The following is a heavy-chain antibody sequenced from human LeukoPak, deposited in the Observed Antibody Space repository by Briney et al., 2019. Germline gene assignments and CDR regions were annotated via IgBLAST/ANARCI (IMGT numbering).Heavy chain of an antibody. J-gene: IGHJ4*02. V-gene: IGHV4-39*01. CDR2: IYYSGST. D-gene: IGHD3-10*01. Sequence: NPSETLSLTCAVSGGSISSNSYYWGWIRQPPGKGLEWIGSIYYSGSTYYNPSLKSRVTISVDTSKNQFSLKLSSVTAADTAVYYCASDLIGELLDYWGQGALVTVSS. CDR3: ASDLIGELLDY. CDR1: GGSISSNSYY.